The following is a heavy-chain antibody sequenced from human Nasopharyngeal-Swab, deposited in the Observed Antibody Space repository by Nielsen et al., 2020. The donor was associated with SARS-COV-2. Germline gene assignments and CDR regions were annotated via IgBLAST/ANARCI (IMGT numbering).Heavy chain of an antibody. V-gene: IGHV1-69*13. J-gene: IGHJ6*03. Sequence: SVKVSCKASGGTFSSYAISWVRQAPGQGLEWRGGIIPIFGTANYAQKFQGRVTITADESTSTAYMELSSLRSEDTAVYYCARVGWYYYGSGSYYNHYYYYYMDVWGKGTTVTVSS. CDR2: IIPIFGTA. CDR3: ARVGWYYYGSGSYYNHYYYYYMDV. D-gene: IGHD3-10*01. CDR1: GGTFSSYA.